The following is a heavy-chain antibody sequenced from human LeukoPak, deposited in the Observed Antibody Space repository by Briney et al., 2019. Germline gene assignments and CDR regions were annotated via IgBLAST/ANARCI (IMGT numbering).Heavy chain of an antibody. D-gene: IGHD6-13*01. CDR1: GYTFTNYD. V-gene: IGHV1-69*04. J-gene: IGHJ4*02. CDR3: ASRIAAAGHDY. CDR2: IIPILGIA. Sequence: ASVKVSCKASGYTFTNYDINWVRQAPGQGLEWMGRIIPILGIANYAQKFQGRVTITADKSTSTAYMELSSLRSEDTAVYYCASRIAAAGHDYWGQGTLVTVSS.